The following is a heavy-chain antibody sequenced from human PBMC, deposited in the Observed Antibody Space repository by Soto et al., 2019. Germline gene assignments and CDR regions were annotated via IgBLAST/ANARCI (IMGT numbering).Heavy chain of an antibody. D-gene: IGHD5-12*01. Sequence: AXVKVSCKASGYTFTSYGISWVRQAPGQWLEWMGWISAYNGNTNYAQKLQGRVTMTTDTSTSTAYMELSSLRSEDTAVYYCARGAATKILVLMYDALEIWGQGTMVTVSS. CDR2: ISAYNGNT. V-gene: IGHV1-18*01. CDR3: ARGAATKILVLMYDALEI. J-gene: IGHJ3*02. CDR1: GYTFTSYG.